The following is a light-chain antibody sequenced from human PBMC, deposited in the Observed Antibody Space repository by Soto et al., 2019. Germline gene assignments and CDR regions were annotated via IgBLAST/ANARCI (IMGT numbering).Light chain of an antibody. CDR1: SSDVGGYNY. Sequence: QSVLTQPASVSGSPGQSITISCTGTSSDVGGYNYVSWYQQHPGKAPKLMIYEVSNRPSGVSNRFSGSKSGNTASLTISGXXXXXXXDYYCSSYTSSSTLVFGTGTK. CDR2: EVS. V-gene: IGLV2-14*01. J-gene: IGLJ1*01. CDR3: SSYTSSSTLV.